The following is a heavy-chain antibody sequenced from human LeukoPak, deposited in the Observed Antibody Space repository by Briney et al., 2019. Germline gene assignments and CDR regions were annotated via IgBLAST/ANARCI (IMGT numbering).Heavy chain of an antibody. D-gene: IGHD3-22*01. V-gene: IGHV1-69*05. CDR3: ARGMRSHYYDFTGLYYYYLDL. CDR1: AVRFSGQA. J-gene: IGHJ6*03. CDR2: IISICGST. Sequence: AVKVSFKASAVRFSGQAITRGRQDPGQGPEWLGRIISICGSTEYEQKLQGRVTITTDKSTTTAYMQLSSLRSADTAVYYCARGMRSHYYDFTGLYYYYLDLWGKGTMVTVSS.